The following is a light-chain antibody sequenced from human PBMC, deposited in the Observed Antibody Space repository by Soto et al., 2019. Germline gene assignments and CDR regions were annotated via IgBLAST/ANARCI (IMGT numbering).Light chain of an antibody. Sequence: QSALTQPASVSGSPGQSITISCTGTNSDVGAYDYVSWYQQHPGKAPKLMIYDVIKRPSGVSDRFAGSKSGNTASLTISILQAEDEADYYCSSYTSSDTLIFGGGTKLTVL. V-gene: IGLV2-14*03. J-gene: IGLJ2*01. CDR2: DVI. CDR3: SSYTSSDTLI. CDR1: NSDVGAYDY.